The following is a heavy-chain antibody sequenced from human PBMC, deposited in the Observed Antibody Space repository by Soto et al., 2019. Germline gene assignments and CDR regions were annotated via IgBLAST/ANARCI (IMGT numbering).Heavy chain of an antibody. D-gene: IGHD6-13*01. J-gene: IGHJ4*02. CDR3: TKDPCTSSSCYFDF. Sequence: EVQLLESGGGLVQPGGSLRLSCEASGFTFSSHAMSWVRQAPGKGLEWVSAIRGSDAGSFHADSVRGRFTITRDNSKNTQHLHMTSLRVEDTAIDYCTKDPCTSSSCYFDFWGQGTLVTVSS. CDR2: IRGSDAGS. CDR1: GFTFSSHA. V-gene: IGHV3-23*01.